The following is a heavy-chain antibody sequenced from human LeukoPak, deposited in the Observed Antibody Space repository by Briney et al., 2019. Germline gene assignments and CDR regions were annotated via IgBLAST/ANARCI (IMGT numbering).Heavy chain of an antibody. J-gene: IGHJ4*02. V-gene: IGHV4-59*01. CDR2: IYYTGST. CDR3: ARWGSIAVARFDY. D-gene: IGHD6-6*01. CDR1: GGSISSYY. Sequence: PSETLSLTCTVSGGSISSYYWSWIRQPPGKGLDWIGYIYYTGSTNYNPSLTSRVNISVDTSKNQFSLNLTSVTAADTAVYYCARWGSIAVARFDYWGQGTLVTVSS.